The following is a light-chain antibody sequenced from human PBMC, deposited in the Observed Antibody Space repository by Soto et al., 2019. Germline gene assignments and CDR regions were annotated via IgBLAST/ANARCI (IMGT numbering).Light chain of an antibody. CDR2: KAS. V-gene: IGKV1-5*03. J-gene: IGKJ1*01. CDR3: QRYNSYLWT. CDR1: QNIRSW. Sequence: DIPMTQSPSTLSASIGDRVIITCRASQNIRSWLAWYQQKLGKAPRLLIYKASSLESGVPSRFSGSGSGTEFTLTISSLQPDDIATYYCQRYNSYLWTFGQGTKVEIK.